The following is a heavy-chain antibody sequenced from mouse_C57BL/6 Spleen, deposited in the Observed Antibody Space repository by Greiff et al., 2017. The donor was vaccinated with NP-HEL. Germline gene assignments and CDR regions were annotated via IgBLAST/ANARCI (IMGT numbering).Heavy chain of an antibody. V-gene: IGHV5-4*01. Sequence: EVQRVESGGGLVKPGGSRKLSCAASGFTFSSYAMSWVRQTPEKRLEWVATISDGGSYTYYPDNVKGRFTISRDNAKNNLYLQMSHLKSEDTAVYSCARGYSSSWFAYWGQGTLVTVSA. CDR3: ARGYSSSWFAY. CDR2: ISDGGSYT. CDR1: GFTFSSYA. D-gene: IGHD1-1*01. J-gene: IGHJ3*01.